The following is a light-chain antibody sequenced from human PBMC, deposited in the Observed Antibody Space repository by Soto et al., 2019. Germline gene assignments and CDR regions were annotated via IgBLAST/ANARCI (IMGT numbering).Light chain of an antibody. Sequence: QAVVTQPPSASGTPGQRVTISCSGSSSNIGGNTVKWYQQLPGTAPKLLIYTDNQRPSGVPDRFSASKSGTSASLAISGLQSEDEADYYCAAWDDNLNGWVFGGGTKLTVL. CDR3: AAWDDNLNGWV. J-gene: IGLJ3*02. CDR2: TDN. CDR1: SSNIGGNT. V-gene: IGLV1-44*01.